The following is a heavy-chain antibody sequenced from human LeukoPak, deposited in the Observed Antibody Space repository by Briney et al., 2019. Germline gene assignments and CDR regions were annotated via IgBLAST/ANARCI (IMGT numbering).Heavy chain of an antibody. D-gene: IGHD3-10*01. J-gene: IGHJ4*02. V-gene: IGHV3-48*01. CDR1: GFTFSSYS. CDR3: ARVGGDYFDY. CDR2: ISSSSSTI. Sequence: GGSLRLSCAASGFTFSSYSMNWVRQAPGKGLEWVSYISSSSSTIYYADSVKGRFTISRDNAKNTLYLQMGSLRGEDMAVYYCARVGGDYFDYWGQGTLVTVSS.